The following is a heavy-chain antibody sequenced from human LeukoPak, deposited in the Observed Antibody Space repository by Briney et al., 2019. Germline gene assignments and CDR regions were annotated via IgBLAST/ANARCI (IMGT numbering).Heavy chain of an antibody. CDR2: IYTSGTT. J-gene: IGHJ4*02. Sequence: SETLSLTCTVSGDSISSYCLTWIRQPAGKGLEWIGRIYTSGTTNYNPSLESRLTMSLDTSKNQFSLIMRSVTAADTAVYYCARETSSTSGRVFDCWGQGALVTVSS. CDR1: GDSISSYC. CDR3: ARETSSTSGRVFDC. D-gene: IGHD2-2*01. V-gene: IGHV4-4*07.